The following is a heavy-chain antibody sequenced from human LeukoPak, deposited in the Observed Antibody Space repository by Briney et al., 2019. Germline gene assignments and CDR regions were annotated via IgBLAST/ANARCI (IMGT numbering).Heavy chain of an antibody. CDR3: ARDNSVGDIAWWFDP. J-gene: IGHJ5*02. CDR2: IKPSGSST. V-gene: IGHV1-46*01. D-gene: IGHD3-16*02. Sequence: EASVKVSCRASGYSFTSHYVHWVRQAPGQGLEWLGLIKPSGSSTLYAQKFQGRVTMTRDMSTTTDYMELSSLRSADTAVYYCARDNSVGDIAWWFDPSGQGTLVTVSS. CDR1: GYSFTSHY.